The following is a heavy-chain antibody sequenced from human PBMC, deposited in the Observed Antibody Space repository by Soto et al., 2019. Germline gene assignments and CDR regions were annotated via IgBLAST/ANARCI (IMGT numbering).Heavy chain of an antibody. J-gene: IGHJ4*02. V-gene: IGHV4-34*01. CDR3: ARGGPTYYYDSSGYYFHY. Sequence: SETLSLTCAVYGGSFSGYYWSWIRQPPGKGLEWIGEINHSGSTNYNPSLKSRVTISVDTSKNQFSLKLSSVTAADTAVYYCARGGPTYYYDSSGYYFHYWGQGTLVTVSS. CDR2: INHSGST. D-gene: IGHD3-22*01. CDR1: GGSFSGYY.